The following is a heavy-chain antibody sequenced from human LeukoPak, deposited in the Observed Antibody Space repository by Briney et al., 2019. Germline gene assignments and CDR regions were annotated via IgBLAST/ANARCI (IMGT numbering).Heavy chain of an antibody. CDR3: ARHSYSSSWSPFEP. V-gene: IGHV5-51*01. CDR2: IYPGDSDT. D-gene: IGHD6-13*01. CDR1: GYSFTSHW. Sequence: GESLKISCKGSGYSFTSHWIGWVRQMPGKGLESMGIIYPGDSDTRYSPSFQGQVTISADKSISTAYLQWSSLKASDTAMYYCARHSYSSSWSPFEPWGQGTLVTVSS. J-gene: IGHJ5*02.